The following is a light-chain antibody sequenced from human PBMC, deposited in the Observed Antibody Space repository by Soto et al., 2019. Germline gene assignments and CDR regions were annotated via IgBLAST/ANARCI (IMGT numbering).Light chain of an antibody. CDR2: DAS. CDR3: QQYADRPTWT. Sequence: MTQSPSTLCASVGDRVTITCRASQSISSWLAWYQQRPGQTPRLIIYDASKRAIGIPARFSGSGSGTEFSLTISSLQSEDFAVYYGQQYADRPTWTVGQGTKVDIK. V-gene: IGKV3-15*01. CDR1: QSISSW. J-gene: IGKJ1*01.